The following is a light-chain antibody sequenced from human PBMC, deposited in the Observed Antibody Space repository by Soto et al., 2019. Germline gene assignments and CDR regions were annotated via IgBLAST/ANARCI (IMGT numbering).Light chain of an antibody. Sequence: DIQMTQSPSSVSASVGDRVTITCRASQDISNWLAWSQQKPGKAPKLLIYAASTLEIGVPSRFAGSGSGTDFTLTIKSLQPEDVATYYCQQVTTFPRTFGQGTKVDI. CDR3: QQVTTFPRT. CDR2: AAS. J-gene: IGKJ1*01. CDR1: QDISNW. V-gene: IGKV1-12*01.